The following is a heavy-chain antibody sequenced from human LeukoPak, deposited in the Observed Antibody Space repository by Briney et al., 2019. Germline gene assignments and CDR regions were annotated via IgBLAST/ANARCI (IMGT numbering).Heavy chain of an antibody. D-gene: IGHD4-17*01. CDR2: IYYSGST. J-gene: IGHJ6*02. Sequence: PSETLSLTCTVSGGSISSYYWSWIRQPPGKGLGWIGYIYYSGSTNYNPSLKSRVTISVDTSKNQFSLKLSSVTAADTAVYYCARHGDYGNYYYYGLDVWGQGTTVTVSS. CDR3: ARHGDYGNYYYYGLDV. CDR1: GGSISSYY. V-gene: IGHV4-59*08.